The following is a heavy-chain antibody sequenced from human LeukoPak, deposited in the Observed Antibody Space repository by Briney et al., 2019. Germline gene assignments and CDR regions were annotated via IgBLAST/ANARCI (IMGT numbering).Heavy chain of an antibody. Sequence: SETLSLTCAVYGGSFSGYYWSWLRQPPGRGLEWIGEINNSGSTNYNPSLKSRVTISVDTSKNQFSLKLSSVTAADTAVYYCARGASGSFLAAFDYWGQGTLVTVSS. D-gene: IGHD1-26*01. CDR2: INNSGST. J-gene: IGHJ4*02. CDR3: ARGASGSFLAAFDY. V-gene: IGHV4-34*01. CDR1: GGSFSGYY.